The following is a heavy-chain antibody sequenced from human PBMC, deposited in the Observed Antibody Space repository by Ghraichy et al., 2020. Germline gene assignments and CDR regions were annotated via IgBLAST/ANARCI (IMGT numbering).Heavy chain of an antibody. CDR1: GFTFDDYA. CDR2: INGDDGST. J-gene: IGHJ3*02. Sequence: GGFLRLSCAASGFTFDDYAMHWVRQVPGKGLEWVSVINGDDGSTYYADSVKGRFTISRDNSKNSLYLQMNSLRTDDTALYYCAKEGPASAFDIWGQGTMVTVSS. CDR3: AKEGPASAFDI. V-gene: IGHV3-43*02.